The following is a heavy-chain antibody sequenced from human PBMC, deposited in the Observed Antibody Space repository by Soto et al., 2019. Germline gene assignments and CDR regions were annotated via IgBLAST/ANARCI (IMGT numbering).Heavy chain of an antibody. J-gene: IGHJ3*02. D-gene: IGHD3-10*01. CDR2: MYNTGST. CDR1: GGSISGYY. CDR3: ARRYGSAFDI. Sequence: SETLSLTCTVSGGSISGYYWSWIRQPPGKGLEWIGYMYNTGSTVYNPPFKSRVTISVDTSKNQFSLKLSSVTAADTAVYYCARRYGSAFDIWGQGTMVTVSS. V-gene: IGHV4-59*01.